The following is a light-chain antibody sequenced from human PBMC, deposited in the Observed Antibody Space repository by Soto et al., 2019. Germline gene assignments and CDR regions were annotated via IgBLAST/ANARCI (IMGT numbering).Light chain of an antibody. CDR2: DAS. J-gene: IGKJ5*01. Sequence: EIVLTQSPATLSVSPGERATLSCRASQSIAGNLAWYQQKPGQAPRLLIYDASTRATGIPARFSGSGSGTDFTLTISRLEPEDFAVYYCQQYGSSPPVTFGQGTRLEIK. CDR1: QSIAGN. V-gene: IGKV3-20*01. CDR3: QQYGSSPPVT.